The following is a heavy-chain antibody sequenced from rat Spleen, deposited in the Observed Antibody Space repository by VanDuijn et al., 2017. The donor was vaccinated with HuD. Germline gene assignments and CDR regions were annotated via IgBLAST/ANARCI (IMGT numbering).Heavy chain of an antibody. J-gene: IGHJ2*01. CDR2: IDSAGST. CDR3: ARRHYGYTDYFDY. Sequence: EVQLQESGPGLVKPSQSLSLTCSVTFYSITSSYRWSWVRKFPGNKLEWMGYIDSAGSTNYNPSLKSRISITRDTSKNQFFLQVNSVTTEDTATYYCARRHYGYTDYFDYWCQGVMVTVSS. CDR1: FYSITSSYR. V-gene: IGHV3-3*01. D-gene: IGHD1-9*01.